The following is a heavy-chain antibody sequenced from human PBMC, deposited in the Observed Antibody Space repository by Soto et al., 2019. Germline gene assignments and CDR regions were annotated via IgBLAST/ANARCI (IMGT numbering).Heavy chain of an antibody. CDR1: GYNFRDYR. Sequence: QVQLEQSGAEVKKPGASVKVSCKASGYNFRDYRITWVRQAPGQGLEWMGWIGVFSGNTDYDQKFQDRVAMTTDTSTTTAYLELRSLRSDDTAVYYWARVEYGDLIYVDTWGQGTLVTVSS. D-gene: IGHD2-21*02. CDR2: IGVFSGNT. J-gene: IGHJ5*02. CDR3: ARVEYGDLIYVDT. V-gene: IGHV1-18*01.